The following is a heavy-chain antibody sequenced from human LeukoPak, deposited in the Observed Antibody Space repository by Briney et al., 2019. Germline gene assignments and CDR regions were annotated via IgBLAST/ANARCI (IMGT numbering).Heavy chain of an antibody. CDR3: ARDLVTVTKGFDI. J-gene: IGHJ3*02. CDR2: ISYIGST. Sequence: SETLSLTCTVSGASISSYYWSWIRQPPGKGLEWIGYISYIGSTNYNPSLKSRVTISIDTSKNQFSLKLSSVTAADTAVYYCARDLVTVTKGFDIWGQGTMVSVSS. D-gene: IGHD4-17*01. CDR1: GASISSYY. V-gene: IGHV4-59*01.